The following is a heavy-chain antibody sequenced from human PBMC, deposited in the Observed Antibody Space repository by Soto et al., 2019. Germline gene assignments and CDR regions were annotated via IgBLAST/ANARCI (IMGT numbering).Heavy chain of an antibody. D-gene: IGHD6-19*01. CDR2: TYYRSNWRH. V-gene: IGHV6-1*01. J-gene: IGHJ4*02. Sequence: SQTLSLTCAISGDSVSSNTAAWNWIRSSPSRGLEWLGRTYYRSNWRHDYAVSVKRRITVNPDTSKNHFSLQLNSVTPDDTAVYYCARGVAGSGFDLWGRRTLVAVSS. CDR1: GDSVSSNTAA. CDR3: ARGVAGSGFDL.